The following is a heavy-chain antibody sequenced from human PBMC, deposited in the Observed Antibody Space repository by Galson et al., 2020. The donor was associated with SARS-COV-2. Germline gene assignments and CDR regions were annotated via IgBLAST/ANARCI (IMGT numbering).Heavy chain of an antibody. CDR2: IGASDGTT. CDR3: VKPHRTVYGEGY. J-gene: IGHJ4*02. Sequence: GESLKISCAASGFSFGTYVMSWVRQDPGQGFEWVSSIGASDGTTEYADSVKGRFTISRDNAKYTLYLQMNSLRVEDTATYYCVKPHRTVYGEGYWGQGNLVTVPS. CDR1: GFSFGTYV. V-gene: IGHV3-23*01. D-gene: IGHD2-8*01.